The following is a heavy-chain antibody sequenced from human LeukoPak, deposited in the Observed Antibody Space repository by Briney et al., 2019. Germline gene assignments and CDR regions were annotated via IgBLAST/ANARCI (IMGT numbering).Heavy chain of an antibody. CDR3: ARVHYHDSSGYPFDY. CDR1: DFTFSSYE. V-gene: IGHV3-48*03. CDR2: ISSSGSIK. Sequence: GGSLRLSCATSDFTFSSYEMNWVRQAPGKGLEWVSYISSSGSIKSYADSVKGRFTISRDNAKNSLYLQMNSLRAEDTAVYYCARVHYHDSSGYPFDYWGQGTLVTVSS. J-gene: IGHJ4*02. D-gene: IGHD3-22*01.